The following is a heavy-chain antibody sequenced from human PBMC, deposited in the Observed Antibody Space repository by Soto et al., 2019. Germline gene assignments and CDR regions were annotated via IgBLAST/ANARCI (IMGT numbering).Heavy chain of an antibody. CDR2: IIPIFCXA. J-gene: IGHJ4*02. Sequence: SVKGPCDPAGATSNRYTIGLARQAPGQGPDWLRGIIPIFCXANYVQVFQGSVTITAHEATSRAYMELTSLRSEETAVYYCGREGSIAAPGHFDDCGQGTLVTDS. V-gene: IGHV1-69*13. CDR1: GATSNRYT. CDR3: GREGSIAAPGHFDD. D-gene: IGHD6-6*01.